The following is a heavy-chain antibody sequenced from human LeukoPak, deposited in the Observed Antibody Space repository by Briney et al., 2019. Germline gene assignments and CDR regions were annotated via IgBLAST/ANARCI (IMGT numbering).Heavy chain of an antibody. J-gene: IGHJ3*01. V-gene: IGHV3-11*01. CDR3: ARARIGGCSRTSCPRTTGFDV. Sequence: PGGSLRLSCAASGFTLSDYYMTWMRQARGKGLEWVSYISSSGTNIYYADSVKGQFSISRDTAKNSVFLQMNSLRAEDTAVYYCARARIGGCSRTSCPRTTGFDVWGQGTMVTVSS. CDR2: ISSSGTNI. D-gene: IGHD2-2*01. CDR1: GFTLSDYY.